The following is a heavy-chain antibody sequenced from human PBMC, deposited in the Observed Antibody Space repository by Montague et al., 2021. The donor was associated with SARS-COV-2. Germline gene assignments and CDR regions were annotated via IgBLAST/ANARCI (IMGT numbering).Heavy chain of an antibody. V-gene: IGHV4-59*01. Sequence: SETLSLTCTVSGSSISSYYWNWIRQSPGKGLEWIGYIYYSGSTKYNPSLKSRVTISVDTYKSQMSLRLNSVTAADTAVYYCAGDRGRFWHFDLWGRGTLVTVSS. CDR2: IYYSGST. D-gene: IGHD5-12*01. J-gene: IGHJ2*01. CDR1: GSSISSYY. CDR3: AGDRGRFWHFDL.